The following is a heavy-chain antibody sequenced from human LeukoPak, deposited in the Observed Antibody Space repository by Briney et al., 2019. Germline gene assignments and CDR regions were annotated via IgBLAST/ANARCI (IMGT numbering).Heavy chain of an antibody. J-gene: IGHJ6*02. CDR1: GGTFSTYE. CDR2: IIPVLNIA. D-gene: IGHD5-18*01. Sequence: SVKVSCKASGGTFSTYEINWVRQAPGQGLEWVGRIIPVLNIANYARRFQGRVTITADKSTNTAYMELSSLRSEDTATYYCARRSDTGVVPHHSYYCFDVWGQGTAVTVSS. CDR3: ARRSDTGVVPHHSYYCFDV. V-gene: IGHV1-69*10.